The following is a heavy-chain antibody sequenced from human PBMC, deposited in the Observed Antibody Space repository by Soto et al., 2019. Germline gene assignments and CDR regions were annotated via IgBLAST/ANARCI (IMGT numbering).Heavy chain of an antibody. CDR2: INPTSGAT. Sequence: QVQLVQSGAEVQKPGASVKVSCKTSGYTFAAFFIHWIRQAPGQGLEWMGWINPTSGATVSAQKFQDRVTMTRDTSISTAYMELRGLKSDDTAVYYCTRDPDYGDYWGYFFDYWGQGTPVSVSS. CDR3: TRDPDYGDYWGYFFDY. D-gene: IGHD4-17*01. CDR1: GYTFAAFF. J-gene: IGHJ4*02. V-gene: IGHV1-2*02.